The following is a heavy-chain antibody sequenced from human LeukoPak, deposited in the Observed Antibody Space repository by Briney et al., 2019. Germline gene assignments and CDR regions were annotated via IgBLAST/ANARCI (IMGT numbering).Heavy chain of an antibody. CDR1: GGSISSSNYY. J-gene: IGHJ5*02. D-gene: IGHD2-2*01. CDR2: IYYSGST. V-gene: IGHV4-39*01. Sequence: SETLSLTCTFSGGSISSSNYYWSWIRQPPGKGLEWIGSIYYSGSTYYKSSLKSRVAISVDTSKNQFSLNLTSVTAADTAVYYCARRAPGPAVISNWFDPWGQGTLVTVSS. CDR3: ARRAPGPAVISNWFDP.